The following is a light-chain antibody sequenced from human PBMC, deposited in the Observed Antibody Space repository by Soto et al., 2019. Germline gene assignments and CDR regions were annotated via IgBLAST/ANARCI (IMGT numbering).Light chain of an antibody. V-gene: IGKV1-5*01. CDR3: QQYNSYSYT. CDR2: DAS. J-gene: IGKJ2*01. Sequence: DIQMTQSPSTLSASVGDRVTITCRASQSISSWLAWYQQKPGKAPKLLIYDASSLESGVPSRFRGSGSGTEFTLTISSLQPDDCATYYCQQYNSYSYTFGQGTKLEIK. CDR1: QSISSW.